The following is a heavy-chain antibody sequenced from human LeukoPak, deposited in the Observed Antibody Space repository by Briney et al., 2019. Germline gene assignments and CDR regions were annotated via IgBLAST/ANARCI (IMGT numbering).Heavy chain of an antibody. Sequence: SETLSLTCTVSGGSISSSSYYWGWIRQPPGKGLEWIGSIYHSGSTYYNPSLKSRVTISVDTSKNQFSLKLSSVTAADTAVYYCARDLYDSSGHPSGYFDYWGQGTLVTVSS. J-gene: IGHJ4*02. CDR3: ARDLYDSSGHPSGYFDY. CDR2: IYHSGST. D-gene: IGHD3-22*01. V-gene: IGHV4-39*07. CDR1: GGSISSSSYY.